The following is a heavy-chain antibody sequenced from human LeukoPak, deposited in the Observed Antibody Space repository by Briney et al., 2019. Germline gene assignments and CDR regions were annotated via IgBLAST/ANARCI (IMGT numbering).Heavy chain of an antibody. CDR3: ARDFRITAAGTGYYYGMDV. CDR1: GYTFTGYY. CDR2: INPNTGGT. D-gene: IGHD6-13*01. Sequence: ASVKVSCKASGYTFTGYYIQWVRQAPGQGLEWMGWINPNTGGTNYAQKFQGRVTMTRDTSISTAYMELRRLRSDDTAVYYCARDFRITAAGTGYYYGMDVWGQGTTVTVSS. J-gene: IGHJ6*02. V-gene: IGHV1-2*02.